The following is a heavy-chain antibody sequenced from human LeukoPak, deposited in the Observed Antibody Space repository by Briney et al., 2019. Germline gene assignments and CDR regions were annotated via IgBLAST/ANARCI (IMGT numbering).Heavy chain of an antibody. V-gene: IGHV3-23*01. CDR2: ITSGGTT. CDR1: GFTFSTYA. CDR3: AKGYGMDV. Sequence: GGSLRLSCAASGFTFSTYAMNWVRQAPGKGLEWVSGITSGGTTFYADSVKGRFTISRDNSKNTLYLQMNSLRAEDTAVYYCAKGYGMDVWGQGTTVTVSS. J-gene: IGHJ6*02.